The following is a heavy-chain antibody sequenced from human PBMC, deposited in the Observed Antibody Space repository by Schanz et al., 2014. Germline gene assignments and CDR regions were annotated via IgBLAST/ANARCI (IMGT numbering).Heavy chain of an antibody. D-gene: IGHD6-13*01. V-gene: IGHV3-7*05. Sequence: EQLVESGGGLVKPGGSLRLSCAASGFTFSSYSMSWVRQAPGKGLEWVANIKQHGNEKYYVDSVKGRFTISRDNAKNSLYLQMNSLRAEDTAVYYCAREQIMAAAGLVDYWGHGTLVTVSS. J-gene: IGHJ4*01. CDR2: IKQHGNEK. CDR1: GFTFSSYS. CDR3: AREQIMAAAGLVDY.